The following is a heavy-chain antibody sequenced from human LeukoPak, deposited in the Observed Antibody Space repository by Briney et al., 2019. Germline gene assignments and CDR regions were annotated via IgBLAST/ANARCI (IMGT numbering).Heavy chain of an antibody. CDR3: ARIHCSSTSCYVRYFDY. CDR2: IYYSGST. D-gene: IGHD2-2*01. V-gene: IGHV4-59*01. CDR1: GGSISSYY. J-gene: IGHJ4*02. Sequence: SETLSLTCTVSGGSISSYYWSWIRQPPGKGLEWIGYIYYSGSTNYNPSLKSRVTISVDTSKNQFSLKLSSVTAADTAAYYCARIHCSSTSCYVRYFDYWGQGTLVTVSS.